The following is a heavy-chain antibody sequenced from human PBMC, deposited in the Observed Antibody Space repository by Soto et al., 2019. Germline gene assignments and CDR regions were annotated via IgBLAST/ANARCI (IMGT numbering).Heavy chain of an antibody. CDR3: ARDGGV. D-gene: IGHD3-10*01. V-gene: IGHV3-66*01. CDR2: IYSGGST. CDR1: GFTVSNND. J-gene: IGHJ6*04. Sequence: EVQLVESGGGVVQPGGSLRISCAASGFTVSNNDMSWVRQAPGKGLEWVSVIYSGGSTYYADSVKGRFAISRANSSNTLYLQMNSLNAHDTAVYYCARDGGVWGRGTTFTVTS.